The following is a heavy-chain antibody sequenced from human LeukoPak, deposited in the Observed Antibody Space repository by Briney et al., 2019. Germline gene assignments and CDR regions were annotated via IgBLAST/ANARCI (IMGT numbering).Heavy chain of an antibody. CDR1: GYTFVSYG. Sequence: ASVKVSCKPTGYTFVSYGINWVRQAPGRGLEWMGWISPYHGNTNFAQNFQDRLTMTTDTSTSTAYMELRGLMSDDTAVYYCARDSLPRRYFYYYMDVWGKGTTVIVSS. V-gene: IGHV1-18*01. CDR2: ISPYHGNT. D-gene: IGHD6-25*01. J-gene: IGHJ6*03. CDR3: ARDSLPRRYFYYYMDV.